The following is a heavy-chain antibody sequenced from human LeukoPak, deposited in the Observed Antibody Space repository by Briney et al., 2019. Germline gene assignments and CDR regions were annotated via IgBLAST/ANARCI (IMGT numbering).Heavy chain of an antibody. CDR2: NYPGDSDT. Sequence: GESLKISCRGSGYSLTCYWIGWVPQIPGKGLEWMGINYPGDSDTRYSPSFQGQVTISADKPISTGYLQWSSLKASDTAMYYCARQASFDYWGKGTLVTVSS. CDR1: GYSLTCYW. V-gene: IGHV5-51*01. CDR3: ARQASFDY. J-gene: IGHJ4*02.